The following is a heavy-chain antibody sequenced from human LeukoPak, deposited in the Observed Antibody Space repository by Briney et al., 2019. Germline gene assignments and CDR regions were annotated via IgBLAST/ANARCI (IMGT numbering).Heavy chain of an antibody. CDR2: ISWNSGSI. Sequence: RSGGSLRLSCAASGFTFSSYAMSWVRQAPGKGLEWVSGISWNSGSIGYADSVKGRFTISRDNAKNSLYLQMNSLRAEDTALYYCAKASMIVVVNDAFDIWGQGTMVTVSS. CDR3: AKASMIVVVNDAFDI. V-gene: IGHV3-9*01. D-gene: IGHD3-22*01. J-gene: IGHJ3*02. CDR1: GFTFSSYA.